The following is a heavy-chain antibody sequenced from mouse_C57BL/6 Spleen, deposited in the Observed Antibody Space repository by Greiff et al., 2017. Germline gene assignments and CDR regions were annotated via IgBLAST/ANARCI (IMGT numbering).Heavy chain of an antibody. CDR3: ARHYGSSYGFDY. D-gene: IGHD1-1*01. J-gene: IGHJ2*01. Sequence: QVQLQQSDAELVKPGASVKISCKVSGYTFTDHTIHWMKQRPEQGLEWIGYIYPRDGSTKYNEKFKGKAPLTADKSSSTAYIQLHSLTSEDSAVYFCARHYGSSYGFDYWGQGTTLTVSS. V-gene: IGHV1-78*01. CDR2: IYPRDGST. CDR1: GYTFTDHT.